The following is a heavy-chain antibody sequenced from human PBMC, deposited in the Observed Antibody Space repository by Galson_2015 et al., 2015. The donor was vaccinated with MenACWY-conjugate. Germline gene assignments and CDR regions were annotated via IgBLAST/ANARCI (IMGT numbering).Heavy chain of an antibody. V-gene: IGHV3-74*01. CDR1: GFTLSSHW. J-gene: IGHJ4*02. CDR3: VRALVDYDDNSAWRHFDF. CDR2: IKTDGRST. D-gene: IGHD3-22*01. Sequence: SLRLSCAASGFTLSSHWMHWVRQTPGKGLVWVSRIKTDGRSTTYADSVKGRFTVSRDNAKNTLYLQMNSLRDEDTAVYYCVRALVDYDDNSAWRHFDFWGQGTLVTVSS.